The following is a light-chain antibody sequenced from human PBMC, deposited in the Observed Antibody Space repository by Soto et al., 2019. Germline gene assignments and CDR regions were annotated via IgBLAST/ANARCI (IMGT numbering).Light chain of an antibody. CDR1: SSNIGAGYD. Sequence: QSALTQPPSVSGAPGQRVTISCTGNSSNIGAGYDVHWYQQLPGTAPKLLIYGNINRPSGVPDRFSGSKSGTSASLAITGLQAEDEADYYCQSYDSGLGGYVIFGGGTKLTVL. CDR2: GNI. V-gene: IGLV1-40*01. J-gene: IGLJ2*01. CDR3: QSYDSGLGGYVI.